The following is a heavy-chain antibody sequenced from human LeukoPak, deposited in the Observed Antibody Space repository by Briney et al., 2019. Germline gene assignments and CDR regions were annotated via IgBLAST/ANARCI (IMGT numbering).Heavy chain of an antibody. D-gene: IGHD6-19*01. Sequence: ASVKVSCKASGGTFSSYAISWVRQAPGQGLEWMGGIIPIFGTANYAQKFQGRVTITADESTSTAYMELSSLRAEDTALYYCAKGMYSSGPPFDYWGQGTLVTVSP. CDR2: IIPIFGTA. CDR3: AKGMYSSGPPFDY. CDR1: GGTFSSYA. J-gene: IGHJ4*02. V-gene: IGHV1-69*13.